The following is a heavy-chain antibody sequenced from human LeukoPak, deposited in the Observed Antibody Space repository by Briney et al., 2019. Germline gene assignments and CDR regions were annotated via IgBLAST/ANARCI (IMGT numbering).Heavy chain of an antibody. V-gene: IGHV3-30*04. D-gene: IGHD3-3*01. CDR2: ISYDGSNK. Sequence: GGSLRLSCAASGFTFSSYAMHWVRQAPGKGLEWVAVISYDGSNKYYADSVKGRFTISRDNSKNTLYLQMNSLRAEDTAVYYCARDPGGYNFWNGYYVNWFDPWGQGTLVTVSS. CDR3: ARDPGGYNFWNGYYVNWFDP. J-gene: IGHJ5*02. CDR1: GFTFSSYA.